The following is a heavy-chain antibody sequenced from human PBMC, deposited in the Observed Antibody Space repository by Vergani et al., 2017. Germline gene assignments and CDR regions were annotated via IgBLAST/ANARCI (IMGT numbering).Heavy chain of an antibody. D-gene: IGHD2-2*01. J-gene: IGHJ5*02. CDR2: IYYSGST. CDR1: GGSVSSGSYY. Sequence: QVQLQESGPGLVKPSETLSLTCTVSGGSVSSGSYYWNWIRQPPGKGLEWIGYIYYSGSTNYNPSLKSRVTISVDTSKNQFSLKLSSVTAADTAVYYCARGGNDIVVVPAPNWFDPWGQGTLVTVSS. V-gene: IGHV4-61*01. CDR3: ARGGNDIVVVPAPNWFDP.